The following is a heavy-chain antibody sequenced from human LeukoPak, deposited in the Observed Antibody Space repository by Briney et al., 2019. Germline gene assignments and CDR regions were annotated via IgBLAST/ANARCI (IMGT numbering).Heavy chain of an antibody. CDR3: ARVIPGDFWSGYYWFDP. V-gene: IGHV3-53*01. Sequence: GGSLRLSRAASGFTVNSNYMSWVSQAPGKGLEWVSVIYSGGSTYYADSVKGRFTISRDNSKNPLYLQMNSLRAEDTAVYCCARVIPGDFWSGYYWFDPWGQGTLVTVSS. J-gene: IGHJ5*02. CDR1: GFTVNSNY. CDR2: IYSGGST. D-gene: IGHD3-3*01.